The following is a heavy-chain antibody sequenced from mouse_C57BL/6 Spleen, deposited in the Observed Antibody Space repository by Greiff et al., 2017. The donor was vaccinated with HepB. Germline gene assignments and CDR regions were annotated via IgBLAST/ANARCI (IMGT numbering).Heavy chain of an antibody. CDR3: TRDSNFPYAMDY. Sequence: EVMLVESGEGLVKPGGSLKLSCAASGFTFSSYAMSWVRQTPEKRLEWVAYISSGGDYIYYADTVKGRFTISRDNARNTLYLQMSSLKSEDTAMYYCTRDSNFPYAMDYWGQGTSVTVSS. D-gene: IGHD2-5*01. CDR2: ISSGGDYI. V-gene: IGHV5-9-1*02. J-gene: IGHJ4*01. CDR1: GFTFSSYA.